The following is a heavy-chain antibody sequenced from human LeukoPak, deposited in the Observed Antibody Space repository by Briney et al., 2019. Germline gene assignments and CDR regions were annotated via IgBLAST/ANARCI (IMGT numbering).Heavy chain of an antibody. CDR3: AKDERFGEFPLGTFDC. V-gene: IGHV3-33*06. D-gene: IGHD3-10*01. CDR1: GFTFNNYG. Sequence: GGSLRLSCAASGFTFNNYGMHWVRQAPGKGLEWVAVIWYDGSNKYYADSVKGRFTISRDNSKNTLYLQMNSLRAEDTAVYYCAKDERFGEFPLGTFDCWGQGTLVTVSS. J-gene: IGHJ4*02. CDR2: IWYDGSNK.